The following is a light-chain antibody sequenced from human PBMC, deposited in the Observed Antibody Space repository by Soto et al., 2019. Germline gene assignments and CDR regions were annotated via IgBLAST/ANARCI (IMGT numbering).Light chain of an antibody. J-gene: IGLJ1*01. CDR3: SSYTSSSTLYV. Sequence: QSALTQPASVSGSPGQSITISCTGTSSDVGGYNYVSWYQQHPGKAPKLMIYEVSNRPSGVSNRFSGSKSGNTASLTISGLQTEAEATYYCSSYTSSSTLYVFATGTKVTVL. V-gene: IGLV2-14*01. CDR2: EVS. CDR1: SSDVGGYNY.